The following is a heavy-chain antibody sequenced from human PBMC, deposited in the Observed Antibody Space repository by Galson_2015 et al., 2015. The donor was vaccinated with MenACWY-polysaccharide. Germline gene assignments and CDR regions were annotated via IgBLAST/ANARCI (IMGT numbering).Heavy chain of an antibody. D-gene: IGHD3-10*01. CDR2: IFPGDSNI. CDR1: GYSFTSNW. V-gene: IGHV5-51*03. Sequence: QSGAEVKKPGESLTISCPGSGYSFTSNWIGWVRQMPGKGLEWMGSIFPGDSNIRYSPSFQGQVTISADKSLSTAYLQWSSLKASDTPVDYRARPVRGPVGVNALDIWGQGTIVTVSS. CDR3: ARPVRGPVGVNALDI. J-gene: IGHJ3*02.